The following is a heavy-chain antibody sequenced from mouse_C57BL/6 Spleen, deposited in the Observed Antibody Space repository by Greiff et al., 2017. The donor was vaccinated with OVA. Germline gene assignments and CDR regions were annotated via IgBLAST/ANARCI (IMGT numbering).Heavy chain of an antibody. CDR1: GYTFTSYW. CDR3: ARHTVVATDAMDY. V-gene: IGHV1-52*01. Sequence: FQLQQPGAELVRPGSSVKLSCKASGYTFTSYWMHWVKQRPIQGLEWIGNIDPSDSETHYNQKFKDKATLTVDKSSSTAYMQLSSLTSEDSAVYYCARHTVVATDAMDYWGQGTSVTVSS. CDR2: IDPSDSET. D-gene: IGHD1-1*01. J-gene: IGHJ4*01.